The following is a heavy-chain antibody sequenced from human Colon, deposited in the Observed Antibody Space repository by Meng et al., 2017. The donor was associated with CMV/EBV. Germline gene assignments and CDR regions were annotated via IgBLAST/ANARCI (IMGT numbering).Heavy chain of an antibody. CDR1: GFAFSVFE. V-gene: IGHV3-48*03. D-gene: IGHD5-18*01. CDR3: ARVGTGGRAFDI. Sequence: GESLKISCAASGFAFSVFEMNWVRRAPGKGLEWLSYITGGSGGIYYADSVKGRFTISRDNAKNTLYLQMNSLRAEDTAVYYCARVGTGGRAFDIWGQGTMVTVSS. CDR2: ITGGSGGI. J-gene: IGHJ3*02.